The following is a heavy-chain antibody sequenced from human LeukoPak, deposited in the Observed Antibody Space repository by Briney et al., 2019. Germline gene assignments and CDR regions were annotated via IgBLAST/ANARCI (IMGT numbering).Heavy chain of an antibody. CDR1: GGSISSGGYY. CDR2: IYYIGST. V-gene: IGHV4-31*03. D-gene: IGHD3-10*01. CDR3: ARARGRFGELFDY. Sequence: SETLSLTCTVSGGSISSGGYYWSWIRQPPGKGLEWIGYIYYIGSTFYNPSLKSRLAISLDTSKSQFSLKLSSVTGADTAVYYCARARGRFGELFDYWGRGTLSPSPQ. J-gene: IGHJ4*02.